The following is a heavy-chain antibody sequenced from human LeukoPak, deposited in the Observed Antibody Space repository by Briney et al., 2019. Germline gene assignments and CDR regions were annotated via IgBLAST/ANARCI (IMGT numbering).Heavy chain of an antibody. CDR1: GFTFSSYG. D-gene: IGHD2-8*02. CDR3: ARAKPTGDIDY. V-gene: IGHV3-33*01. CDR2: IWYDGSNK. J-gene: IGHJ4*02. Sequence: PGGSLRLSCAASGFTFSSYGMHWVRQAPGKGLEWVAVIWYDGSNKYYADSVKGRFTISRHNSKNTLYLQMNSLRAEDTAVYYCARAKPTGDIDYWGQGTLVTVSS.